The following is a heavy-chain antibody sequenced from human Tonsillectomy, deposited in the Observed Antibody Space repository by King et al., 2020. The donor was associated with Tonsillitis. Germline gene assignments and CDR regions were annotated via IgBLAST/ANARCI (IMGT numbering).Heavy chain of an antibody. J-gene: IGHJ5*02. CDR1: GFTFTSSA. CDR3: AADAYYGIGVAGTNWFDP. Sequence: QLVESGPEVKKPGTSVKVSCKASGFTFTSSAMQWVRQARGQRLEWIGWIGVGSGNTNYAQKFQERVTITRDMSTSTAYMELSSLRAEDTAVYHCAADAYYGIGVAGTNWFDPWGQGTLVTVSS. D-gene: IGHD6-19*01. V-gene: IGHV1-58*02. CDR2: IGVGSGNT.